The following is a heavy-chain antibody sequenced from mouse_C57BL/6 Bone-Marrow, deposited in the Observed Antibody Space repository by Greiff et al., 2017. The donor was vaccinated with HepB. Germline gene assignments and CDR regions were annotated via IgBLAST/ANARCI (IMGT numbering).Heavy chain of an antibody. CDR1: GFTFSDYG. D-gene: IGHD1-1*01. CDR3: ARYYYGREGYYVDY. V-gene: IGHV5-17*01. Sequence: DVHLVESGGGLVKPGGSLKLSCAASGFTFSDYGMHWVRQVPEKGLEWVAYISSGSSTIYYADTVKGRFTISRDNAKNTLFLQMTSLRSEDTAMYYCARYYYGREGYYVDYWGQGTTLTVSS. CDR2: ISSGSSTI. J-gene: IGHJ2*01.